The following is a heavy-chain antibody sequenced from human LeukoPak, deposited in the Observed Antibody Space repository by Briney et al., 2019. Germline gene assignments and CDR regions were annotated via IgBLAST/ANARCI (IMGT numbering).Heavy chain of an antibody. CDR1: GGTFSSYA. J-gene: IGHJ6*02. D-gene: IGHD2-15*01. V-gene: IGHV1-69*01. CDR3: ARDCSGGSCYDYYYGMDV. Sequence: SVNVSCKASGGTFSSYAISWVRQAPGQGLEWMGGIIPIFGTANYAQKFQGRVTITADESTSTAYMELSSLRSEDTAVYYCARDCSGGSCYDYYYGMDVWGQGTTVTVSS. CDR2: IIPIFGTA.